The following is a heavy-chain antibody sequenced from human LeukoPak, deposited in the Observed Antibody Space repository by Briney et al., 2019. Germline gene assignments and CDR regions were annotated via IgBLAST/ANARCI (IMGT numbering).Heavy chain of an antibody. V-gene: IGHV1-2*02. Sequence: ASVKVSCKASGGTFSSYAISWVRQAPGQGLEWMGWINPNSGGTNYAQKFQGRVTMTRDTSISTAYMELSRLRSDDTAVYYCARGDSSGWLSFDYWGQGTLVTVSS. CDR2: INPNSGGT. CDR3: ARGDSSGWLSFDY. D-gene: IGHD6-19*01. CDR1: GGTFSSYA. J-gene: IGHJ4*02.